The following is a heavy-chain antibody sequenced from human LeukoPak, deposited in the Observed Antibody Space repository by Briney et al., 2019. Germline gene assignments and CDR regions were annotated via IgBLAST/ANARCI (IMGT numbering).Heavy chain of an antibody. Sequence: GGSLRLSCAASGFTFSSYWMNWVRQAPGKGLEWVANIKQDGSEKYLVDSVKGRFTISRDNAKNSLYLQMNSLRAEDTAVYYCVRDPTRAECSDGSCYLDYWGQGTLVSVSS. CDR2: IKQDGSEK. V-gene: IGHV3-7*03. CDR1: GFTFSSYW. CDR3: VRDPTRAECSDGSCYLDY. J-gene: IGHJ4*02. D-gene: IGHD2-15*01.